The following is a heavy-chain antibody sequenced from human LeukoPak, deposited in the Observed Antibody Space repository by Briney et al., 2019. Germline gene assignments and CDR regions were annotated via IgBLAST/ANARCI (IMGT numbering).Heavy chain of an antibody. D-gene: IGHD2-2*03. CDR1: GGSISSYY. CDR2: IYTSRST. CDR3: AREESLDIVVVPATYNWFDP. J-gene: IGHJ5*02. V-gene: IGHV4-4*07. Sequence: SETLSLTCTVSGGSISSYYWSWIRQPAGKGLEWIGRIYTSRSTNYNPSLKSRVTMSVDTSKNQFSLKLSSVTAADTAVYYCAREESLDIVVVPATYNWFDPWGQGTLVTVSS.